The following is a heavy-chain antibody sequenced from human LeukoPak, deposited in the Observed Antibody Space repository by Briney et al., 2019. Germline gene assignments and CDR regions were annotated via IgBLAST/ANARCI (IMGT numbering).Heavy chain of an antibody. CDR1: GYTFTSYD. V-gene: IGHV1-8*03. D-gene: IGHD5-12*01. CDR3: ARGSRGYDTYYYYYMDV. CDR2: MNPNSGNT. J-gene: IGHJ6*03. Sequence: ASVKVSCKASGYTFTSYDINWVRQATGQGLEWMGWMNPNSGNTGYAQKFQGRVTITRNTSISTAYMELSSLRSEDTAVYYCARGSRGYDTYYYYYMDVWGKGTTVTVSS.